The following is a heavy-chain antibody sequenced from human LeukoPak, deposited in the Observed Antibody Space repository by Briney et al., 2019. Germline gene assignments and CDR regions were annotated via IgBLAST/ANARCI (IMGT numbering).Heavy chain of an antibody. Sequence: SVTVSCMASGYTFTSYDINGVRQAPGQGREGMGGIIPIFGTANYAQKFQGRVTITADESTSTAYMELTSLRSEDTAVYYCASGWFGELTAHFDYWGQGTLVTVSS. J-gene: IGHJ4*02. CDR3: ASGWFGELTAHFDY. V-gene: IGHV1-69*13. CDR2: IIPIFGTA. CDR1: GYTFTSYD. D-gene: IGHD3-10*01.